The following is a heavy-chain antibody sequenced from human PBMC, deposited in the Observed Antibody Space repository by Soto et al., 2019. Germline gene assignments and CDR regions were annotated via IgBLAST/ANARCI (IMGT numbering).Heavy chain of an antibody. V-gene: IGHV1-18*01. D-gene: IGHD2-15*01. Sequence: QVQLVQSGAEVKKPGASVKVSCKASGYTFTSYGISWVRQAPGQGLEWMGWISAYNGNTNYAQKLQGRVTMTTDTSTSTVYMELRSLRSDDTAVYYCARDIVVVVASPRGYFQHWGQGTLVTVSS. CDR1: GYTFTSYG. CDR3: ARDIVVVVASPRGYFQH. J-gene: IGHJ1*01. CDR2: ISAYNGNT.